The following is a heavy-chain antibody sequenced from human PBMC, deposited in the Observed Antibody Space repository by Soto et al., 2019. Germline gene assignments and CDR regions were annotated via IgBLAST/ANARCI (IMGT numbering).Heavy chain of an antibody. Sequence: PGGSLRLSCAASGFTFSGYSMSWVRQAPGKGLEWVANIKQDGSEKYYVASVKGRFTIPRDNAKNSVYLQMNSLRADDTAVYYCARQRGCDYWGQGTLVTVS. D-gene: IGHD1-1*01. CDR3: ARQRGCDY. J-gene: IGHJ4*02. V-gene: IGHV3-7*01. CDR2: IKQDGSEK. CDR1: GFTFSGYS.